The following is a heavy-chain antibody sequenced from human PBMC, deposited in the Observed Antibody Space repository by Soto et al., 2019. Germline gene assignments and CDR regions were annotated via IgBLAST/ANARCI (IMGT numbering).Heavy chain of an antibody. V-gene: IGHV1-18*01. CDR1: GYTFTTYG. D-gene: IGHD6-19*01. CDR2: ISANNGNT. J-gene: IGHJ4*01. Sequence: ASVKVSCKASGYTFTTYGISWVRQAPGQGLEWMGWISANNGNTNYAQKLQGRVTMTTDTSTSTAYMELTSLRSDDTAIYYCARYPIIVAGTDFLDYWGQGAPVTVPS. CDR3: ARYPIIVAGTDFLDY.